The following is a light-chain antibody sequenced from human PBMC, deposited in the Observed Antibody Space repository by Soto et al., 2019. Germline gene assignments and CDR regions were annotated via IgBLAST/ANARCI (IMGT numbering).Light chain of an antibody. CDR3: QSYDSSLTTFV. CDR1: SSNIGAEYD. J-gene: IGLJ1*01. V-gene: IGLV1-40*01. CDR2: GDN. Sequence: QSVLTQPPSVSGAPGQRVGISCTGSSSNIGAEYDVHWYQQLPGTAPKRLIYGDNNRPSGVPDRFSGSKSGTSASLAITGLQPEDEADYYCQSYDSSLTTFVFGTGTKAPS.